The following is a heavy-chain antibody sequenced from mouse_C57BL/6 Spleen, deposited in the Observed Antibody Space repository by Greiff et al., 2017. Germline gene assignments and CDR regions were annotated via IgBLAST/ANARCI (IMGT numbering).Heavy chain of an antibody. D-gene: IGHD1-1*01. Sequence: VQLQQPGTELVKPGASVKLSCKASGYTFTSYWMHWVKQRPGQGLEWIGNINPSNGGTTYNEKFKSKATLAVDKSSSTAYMQLSSLTSEDSAVYYCARSDYYGSGFAYWGQGTLVTVSA. CDR3: ARSDYYGSGFAY. J-gene: IGHJ3*01. V-gene: IGHV1-53*01. CDR1: GYTFTSYW. CDR2: INPSNGGT.